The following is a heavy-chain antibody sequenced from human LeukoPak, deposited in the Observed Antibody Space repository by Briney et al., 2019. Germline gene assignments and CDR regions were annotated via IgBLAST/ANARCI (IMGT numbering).Heavy chain of an antibody. V-gene: IGHV4-59*01. Sequence: SETLSLTCTVSGGSISSYYWSWIRQPPGKGLEWIGYIYYSGSTNYNPSLKSRVTISVDTSKNQFSLELSSVTAADTAVYYCARDRGRWPAYWYFDLWGRGTLVTVSS. CDR2: IYYSGST. CDR3: ARDRGRWPAYWYFDL. J-gene: IGHJ2*01. D-gene: IGHD3-10*01. CDR1: GGSISSYY.